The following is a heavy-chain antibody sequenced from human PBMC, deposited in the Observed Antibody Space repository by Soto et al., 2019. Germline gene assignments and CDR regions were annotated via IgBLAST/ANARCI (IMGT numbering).Heavy chain of an antibody. CDR2: IYHSGST. CDR3: ARVFSEVGATPQEALTFDY. J-gene: IGHJ4*02. Sequence: PSETLSLTCAVSGGSISSSNWWSWVRQPPGKGLEWIGEIYHSGSTNYNPSLKSRVTISVDKSKNQFSLKLSSVTAADTAVYYCARVFSEVGATPQEALTFDYWGQGTLVTVSS. V-gene: IGHV4-4*02. CDR1: GGSISSSNW. D-gene: IGHD1-26*01.